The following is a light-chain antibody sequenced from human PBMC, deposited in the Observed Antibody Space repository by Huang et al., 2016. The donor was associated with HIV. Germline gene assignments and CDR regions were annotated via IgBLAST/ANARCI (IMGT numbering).Light chain of an antibody. CDR1: RSVSTN. Sequence: EIVMTQSPATLSVSPGERVNLSCRAKRSVSTNLAWYQQRPGQAPWLLIYGSSTRAPGIPARFSGSGSWTDFSLTISSLQSEDFALYYCHQYNNWLLSFGGGTRVDI. CDR2: GSS. V-gene: IGKV3-15*01. J-gene: IGKJ4*01. CDR3: HQYNNWLLS.